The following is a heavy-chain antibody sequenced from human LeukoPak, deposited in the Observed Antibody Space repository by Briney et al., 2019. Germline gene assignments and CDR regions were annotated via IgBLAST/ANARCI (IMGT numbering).Heavy chain of an antibody. J-gene: IGHJ5*02. V-gene: IGHV1-3*01. CDR3: AREVIAVAGTKGVVWFDP. D-gene: IGHD6-19*01. CDR2: INAGNGNT. CDR1: GFTFSSYA. Sequence: GGSLRLSCAASGFTFSSYAMHWVRQAPGQRLEWMGWINAGNGNTKYSQKFQGRVTITRDTSASTAYMELSSLRSEDTAVYYCAREVIAVAGTKGVVWFDPWGQGTLVTVSS.